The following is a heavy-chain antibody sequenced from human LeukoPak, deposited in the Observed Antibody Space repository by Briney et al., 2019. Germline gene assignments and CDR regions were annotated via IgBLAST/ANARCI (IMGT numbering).Heavy chain of an antibody. V-gene: IGHV3-74*01. CDR2: ITSDGSST. J-gene: IGHJ4*02. CDR3: ARSRTVRIAVPLDY. CDR1: DDSITMYY. Sequence: ETLSLTCSVSDDSITMYYWTWIRQPPGKGLEWVSRITSDGSSTIYADSVKGRFTISRDNAKSTVYLQMNRLRSDDTAVYYCARSRTVRIAVPLDYWGQGTLVTVSS. D-gene: IGHD6-19*01.